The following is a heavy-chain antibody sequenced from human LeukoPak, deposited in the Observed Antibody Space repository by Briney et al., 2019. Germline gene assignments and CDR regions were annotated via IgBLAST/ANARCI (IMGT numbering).Heavy chain of an antibody. J-gene: IGHJ4*02. Sequence: PGGSLRLSCAASGFTFSYYAMHWVRQAPGKGLEWVAIMSSDGNNKYYADSEKGRFTISRDNSNNTLYLQMNSLRPEDTAVYYCAKDSGLDYRYGLFDYWGQGTLVTVSS. CDR1: GFTFSYYA. CDR2: MSSDGNNK. CDR3: AKDSGLDYRYGLFDY. V-gene: IGHV3-30-3*01. D-gene: IGHD5-18*01.